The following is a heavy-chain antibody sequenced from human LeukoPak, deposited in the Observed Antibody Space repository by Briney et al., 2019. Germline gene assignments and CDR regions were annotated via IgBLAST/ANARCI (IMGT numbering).Heavy chain of an antibody. CDR3: ARDGKGVVVVSVLVDAMDV. J-gene: IGHJ6*04. Sequence: ASVKVSCKASGYSFTSYGVHWERQAPGQRLQWMGWINAGNGNTKYSQKFQGRLTITRDTSASTAYMELSSLRSEDTAIYYCARDGKGVVVVSVLVDAMDVWGKGTTVTVSS. V-gene: IGHV1-3*01. D-gene: IGHD2-2*01. CDR1: GYSFTSYG. CDR2: INAGNGNT.